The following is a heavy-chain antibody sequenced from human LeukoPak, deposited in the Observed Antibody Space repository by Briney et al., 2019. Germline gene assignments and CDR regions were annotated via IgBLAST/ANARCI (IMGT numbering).Heavy chain of an antibody. Sequence: PGGSLGLSCAASGFTFSSYGMHWVRQAPGKGLEWAAFIRYDGSNKYYADSVKGRFTISRDNSKNTLYLQMNSLRAEDTAVYYCAKPGGYDFPLKRYYYYMDVWGKGTTVTVSS. D-gene: IGHD5-12*01. J-gene: IGHJ6*03. V-gene: IGHV3-30*02. CDR2: IRYDGSNK. CDR3: AKPGGYDFPLKRYYYYMDV. CDR1: GFTFSSYG.